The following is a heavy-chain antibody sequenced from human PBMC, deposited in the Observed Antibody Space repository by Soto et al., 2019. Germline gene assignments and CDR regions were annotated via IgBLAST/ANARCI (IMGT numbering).Heavy chain of an antibody. CDR3: ERSRGWGAPNDY. V-gene: IGHV3-48*03. J-gene: IGHJ4*02. CDR1: GFTFVSYD. Sequence: EVQLAESGGGLVQPGGSLRLSCAASGFTFVSYDLIWVRQAPGKGLEWISYISSSGTTTSYADSVKGRFTISRDNAKNSLYLQMDSLRGDDTAVYYCERSRGWGAPNDYWGQGTLVTVSS. CDR2: ISSSGTTT. D-gene: IGHD3-16*01.